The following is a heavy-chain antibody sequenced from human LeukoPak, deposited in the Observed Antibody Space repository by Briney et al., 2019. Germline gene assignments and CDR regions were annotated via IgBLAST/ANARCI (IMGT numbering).Heavy chain of an antibody. V-gene: IGHV4-59*08. D-gene: IGHD4-17*01. Sequence: ASETLSLTCTVSGGPISTYYWSWIRQPPGKGLECIGYIYYSGSTNYNPSLKSRVTISVDTSKNQFSLKLISVTAADTAVYYCARHSPNDYGDYFDYWGQGTLVTVSS. CDR1: GGPISTYY. CDR2: IYYSGST. CDR3: ARHSPNDYGDYFDY. J-gene: IGHJ4*02.